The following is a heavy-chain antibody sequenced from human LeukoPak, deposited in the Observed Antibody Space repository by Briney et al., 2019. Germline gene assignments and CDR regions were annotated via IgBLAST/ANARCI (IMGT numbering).Heavy chain of an antibody. CDR1: GGSISSYY. Sequence: SETLSLTCTVSGGSISSYYWSWIRQPPGKGLEWIGYIYTSGSTNYNPSLKSRVTISVDTSKNQFSLKLSSVTAADTAVYYCARIGGTVPHRPVFDYWGQGTLVTVSS. CDR2: IYTSGST. V-gene: IGHV4-4*09. D-gene: IGHD1-1*01. CDR3: ARIGGTVPHRPVFDY. J-gene: IGHJ4*02.